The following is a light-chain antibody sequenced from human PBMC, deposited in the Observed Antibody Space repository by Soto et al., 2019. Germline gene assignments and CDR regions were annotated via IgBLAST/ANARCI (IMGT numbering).Light chain of an antibody. CDR2: DVS. CDR3: SSYTTSTTGV. CDR1: XXXVGAYNY. J-gene: IGLJ3*02. Sequence: QSALXXXXXXXXSPXXSXXXXXXGTXXXVGAYNYVSWFQQHPGKAPRLIIXDVSNRPSGVSNRFSGSKSGNTASLTISGLQAEDEADYYCSSYTTSTTGVFGGGTKLTVL. V-gene: IGLV2-14*01.